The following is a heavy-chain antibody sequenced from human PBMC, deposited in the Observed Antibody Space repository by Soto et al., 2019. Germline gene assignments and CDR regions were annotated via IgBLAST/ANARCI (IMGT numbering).Heavy chain of an antibody. CDR1: GFTFSSYG. Sequence: ERSLRLSCSPSGFTFSSYGMHWVRQAPGKGLEWVAVLSYDGSHKNYADSVKGRFTISRDNSKNRLYLQMNSLRPEDTALYYCAKDVETTAVINYYYGLGVWGKGPTVTVSS. CDR2: LSYDGSHK. J-gene: IGHJ6*04. V-gene: IGHV3-30*18. CDR3: AKDVETTAVINYYYGLGV. D-gene: IGHD1-1*01.